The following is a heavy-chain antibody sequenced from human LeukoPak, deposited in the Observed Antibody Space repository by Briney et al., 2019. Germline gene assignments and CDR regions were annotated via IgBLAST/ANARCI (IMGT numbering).Heavy chain of an antibody. CDR1: GFTFSSYG. CDR3: AKGPSYYYYYMDV. V-gene: IGHV3-30*02. Sequence: GGSLRLSCAASGFTFSSYGMHWVRQAPGKGLEWVAFIRYDGSNKYYADSVKGRFTISRNNSKNTLYLQMNSLRAEDTAVYYCAKGPSYYYYYMDVWGKGTTVTVSS. J-gene: IGHJ6*03. CDR2: IRYDGSNK.